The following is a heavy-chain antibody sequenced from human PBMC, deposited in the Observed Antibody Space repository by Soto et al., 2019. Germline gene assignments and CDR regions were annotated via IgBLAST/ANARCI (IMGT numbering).Heavy chain of an antibody. CDR3: AKTKRPTAPFDY. Sequence: WGSLRLSCAASGFTCRSYAMTWVRQAPGKGLEWVSGISGSGDSTYYADSVKGRFTISRDNSKNTLYLQMNSLRAEDTAVYYCAKTKRPTAPFDYWGQGTLVTVS. CDR1: GFTCRSYA. D-gene: IGHD6-25*01. CDR2: ISGSGDST. V-gene: IGHV3-23*01. J-gene: IGHJ4*02.